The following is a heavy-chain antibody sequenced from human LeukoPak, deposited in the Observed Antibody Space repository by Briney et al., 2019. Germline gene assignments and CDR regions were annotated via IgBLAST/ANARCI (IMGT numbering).Heavy chain of an antibody. Sequence: HGESLKISCKGSGYSSTSYWIGWVRQMPGKGLEWMGIIYPGDSDTRYSPSFQGQVTISADKSISTAYLQWSSLKASDTAMYYCARLLEDSSGWYALDYWGQGTLVTVSS. D-gene: IGHD6-19*01. CDR2: IYPGDSDT. CDR3: ARLLEDSSGWYALDY. J-gene: IGHJ4*02. CDR1: GYSSTSYW. V-gene: IGHV5-51*01.